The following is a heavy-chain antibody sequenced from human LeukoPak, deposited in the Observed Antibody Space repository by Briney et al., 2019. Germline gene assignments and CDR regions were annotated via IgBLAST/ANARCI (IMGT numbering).Heavy chain of an antibody. CDR2: INPNSGGT. D-gene: IGHD6-19*01. Sequence: ASVKVSCKASGYTFTGCYMHWVRQAPGQGLEWMGWINPNSGGTNYAQKFQGRVTMTRDTSISTAYMELSRLRSDDTAVYYCARGGQWRTRGDWFDPWGQGTLVTVSS. V-gene: IGHV1-2*02. CDR3: ARGGQWRTRGDWFDP. CDR1: GYTFTGCY. J-gene: IGHJ5*02.